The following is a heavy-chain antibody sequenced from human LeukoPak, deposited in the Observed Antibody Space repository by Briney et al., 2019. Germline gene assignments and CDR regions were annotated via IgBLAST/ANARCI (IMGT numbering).Heavy chain of an antibody. CDR1: GFTFSSYS. V-gene: IGHV3-7*01. CDR2: IKQDGSEK. Sequence: GGSLRLSCAASGFTFSSYSMNWVRQAPGKGLEWVANIKQDGSEKYYVDSVKGRFTISRDNAKNSLYLQMNSLRAEDTAVYYCARGLNAFDIWGQGTMVTVSS. J-gene: IGHJ3*02. D-gene: IGHD5/OR15-5a*01. CDR3: ARGLNAFDI.